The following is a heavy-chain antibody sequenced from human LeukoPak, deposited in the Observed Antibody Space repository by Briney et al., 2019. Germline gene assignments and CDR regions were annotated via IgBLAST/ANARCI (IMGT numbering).Heavy chain of an antibody. CDR3: ARAYWGTTRCYEPFDY. D-gene: IGHD2-2*01. J-gene: IGHJ4*02. V-gene: IGHV3-7*05. CDR1: GFTFSSYW. Sequence: PGGSPRLSCAASGFTFSSYWMSWVRQAPGKGLEWVANIKQDGSEKYYVDSVKGRFTISRDNAKKSLYLQMNSLRAEDTAVYYCARAYWGTTRCYEPFDYWGQGTLVTVSS. CDR2: IKQDGSEK.